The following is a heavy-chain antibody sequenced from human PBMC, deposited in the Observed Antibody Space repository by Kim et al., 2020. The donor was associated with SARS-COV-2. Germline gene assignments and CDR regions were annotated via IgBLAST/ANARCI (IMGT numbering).Heavy chain of an antibody. CDR3: ARDAHNGAADYYYYYGMDV. J-gene: IGHJ6*02. CDR2: ISSSSSYI. CDR1: GFTFSSYS. V-gene: IGHV3-21*01. D-gene: IGHD6-13*01. Sequence: GGSLRLSCAASGFTFSSYSMNWVRQAPGKGLEWVSSISSSSSYIYYADSVKGRFTISRDNAKNSLYLQMNSLRAEDTAVYYCARDAHNGAADYYYYYGMDVWGQGTTVTVSS.